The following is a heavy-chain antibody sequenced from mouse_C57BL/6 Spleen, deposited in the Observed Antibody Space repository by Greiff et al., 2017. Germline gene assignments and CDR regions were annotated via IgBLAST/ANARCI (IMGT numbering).Heavy chain of an antibody. J-gene: IGHJ3*01. D-gene: IGHD1-1*02. CDR3: ARDGDYGPFAY. CDR2: ISDGGSYT. CDR1: GFTFSSYA. V-gene: IGHV5-4*01. Sequence: EVMLVESGGGLVKPGGSLKLSCAASGFTFSSYAMSWVRQTPEKRLEWVATISDGGSYTYYPDNVKGRFTISRDNAKNNLYLQMSHLKSEDTAMYYCARDGDYGPFAYWGKGTLVTVSA.